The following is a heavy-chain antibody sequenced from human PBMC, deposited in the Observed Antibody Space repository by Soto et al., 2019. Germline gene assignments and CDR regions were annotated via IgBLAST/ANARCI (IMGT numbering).Heavy chain of an antibody. CDR3: ARAKPHTYIHWDYFDY. D-gene: IGHD7-27*01. V-gene: IGHV4-31*03. J-gene: IGHJ4*02. CDR1: GGSISSGGYY. CDR2: VYYSGST. Sequence: QVQLQESGPGLVKPSQTLSLTCTVSGGSISSGGYYWSWIRQHPGKGLEWIGYVYYSGSTYYNPSLTSRVTISGDMSKNQCALKLSSVTAADTAVYYCARAKPHTYIHWDYFDYWGQGTLVTVSS.